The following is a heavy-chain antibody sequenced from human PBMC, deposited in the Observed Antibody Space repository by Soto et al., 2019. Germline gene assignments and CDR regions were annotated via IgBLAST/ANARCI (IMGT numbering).Heavy chain of an antibody. Sequence: PSETLSLTCAVSGGSISSSNWWSWVRQPPGKGLEWIGEIYHSGGTNYNPSLKSRVTISVDKSKNQFSLKLSSVTAADTAVYYCARANSDYDILTGYYIYGPNYGMDVWGQGTTVTFSS. CDR1: GGSISSSNW. V-gene: IGHV4-4*02. D-gene: IGHD3-9*01. J-gene: IGHJ6*02. CDR3: ARANSDYDILTGYYIYGPNYGMDV. CDR2: IYHSGGT.